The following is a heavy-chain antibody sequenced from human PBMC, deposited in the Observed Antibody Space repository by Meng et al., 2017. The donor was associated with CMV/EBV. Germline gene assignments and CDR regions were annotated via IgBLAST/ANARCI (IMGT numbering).Heavy chain of an antibody. J-gene: IGHJ6*02. Sequence: SETLSLTCTVSGGSVSSGSYYWSWIRQPPGKGLEWIGYIYYSGSTNYNPSLKSRVTISVDTSKNQFSLKLSSVPAADTAVYYCARSMPYDFWSGYANYYYYGMDVWGQGTTVTVSS. V-gene: IGHV4-61*01. CDR1: GGSVSSGSYY. CDR2: IYYSGST. CDR3: ARSMPYDFWSGYANYYYYGMDV. D-gene: IGHD3-3*01.